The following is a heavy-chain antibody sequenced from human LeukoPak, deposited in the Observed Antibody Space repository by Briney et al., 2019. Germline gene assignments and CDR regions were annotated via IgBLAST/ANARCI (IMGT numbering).Heavy chain of an antibody. D-gene: IGHD2-2*02. CDR3: ARDQEGCSSTSCHKENYYFDY. J-gene: IGHJ4*02. Sequence: SETLSLTCTVSGVSISSYYWSWIRQPLGKGLEWIGYIYYSGSTNYNPSLKSRVTISVDTSKNQFSLKLSSVTAADTAVYYCARDQEGCSSTSCHKENYYFDYWGQGTLVTVSS. CDR1: GVSISSYY. CDR2: IYYSGST. V-gene: IGHV4-59*12.